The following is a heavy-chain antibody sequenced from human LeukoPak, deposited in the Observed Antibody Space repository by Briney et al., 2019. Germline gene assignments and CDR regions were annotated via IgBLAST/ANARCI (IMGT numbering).Heavy chain of an antibody. CDR3: ARGGYYDSSGYAVFDY. V-gene: IGHV3-9*03. CDR1: GFTFDDYG. Sequence: GRSLRLSCAASGFTFDDYGMHWVRHAPGKGLEWVSGISWNSGSIVYADSVKGRFTISRDNAKNSLYLQMNSLRAEDMALYYCARGGYYDSSGYAVFDYWGQGTLVTVSS. J-gene: IGHJ4*02. CDR2: ISWNSGSI. D-gene: IGHD3-22*01.